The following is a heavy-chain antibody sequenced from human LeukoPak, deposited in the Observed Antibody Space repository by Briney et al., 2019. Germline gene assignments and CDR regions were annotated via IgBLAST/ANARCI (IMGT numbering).Heavy chain of an antibody. CDR2: INPNSGDP. Sequence: GASVKVSCKASRYTFTGHYLYWVRQAPGQGLECMGWINPNSGDPNYAQKFQGRVTMTRDMSTSTVYMELSSLRSEDTAVYYCTRGEWELLAFDIWGQGTMVTVSS. J-gene: IGHJ3*02. V-gene: IGHV1-2*02. CDR1: RYTFTGHY. CDR3: TRGEWELLAFDI. D-gene: IGHD1-26*01.